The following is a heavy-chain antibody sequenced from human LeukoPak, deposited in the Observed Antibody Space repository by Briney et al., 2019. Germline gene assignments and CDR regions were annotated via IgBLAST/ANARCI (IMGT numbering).Heavy chain of an antibody. J-gene: IGHJ4*02. D-gene: IGHD1-20*01. CDR3: STLTSRGLSDS. Sequence: GGSLRLSCAASGFTFTNAWMNWVRQAPGKGLEWVGRIKSKADGETIDYAAPVKGRFTFSRDDSKNMLYLQMNNLKSEDTAVYYCSTLTSRGLSDSWGQGTLVTVSS. CDR2: IKSKADGETI. V-gene: IGHV3-15*07. CDR1: GFTFTNAW.